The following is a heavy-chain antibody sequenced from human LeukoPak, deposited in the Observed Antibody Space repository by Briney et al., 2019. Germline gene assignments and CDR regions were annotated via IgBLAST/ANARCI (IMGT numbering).Heavy chain of an antibody. Sequence: PSETLSLTCTVSGGSISRSSYYWGWIRQTPGKGPEWIGSIYYSGSTYYNPSLKSRATISVDTSKNQFSLKLSSVTAADTAVYYCARAYYYDSSGYLDYWGQGTLVTVSS. CDR1: GGSISRSSYY. V-gene: IGHV4-39*07. J-gene: IGHJ4*02. D-gene: IGHD3-22*01. CDR3: ARAYYYDSSGYLDY. CDR2: IYYSGST.